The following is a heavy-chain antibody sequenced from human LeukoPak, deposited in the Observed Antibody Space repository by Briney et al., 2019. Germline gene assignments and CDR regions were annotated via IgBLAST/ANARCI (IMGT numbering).Heavy chain of an antibody. V-gene: IGHV3-64*01. CDR2: ISSNGGST. J-gene: IGHJ4*02. CDR3: ARGLKYYYDSSGYYSFDY. CDR1: GFTFSIYA. D-gene: IGHD3-22*01. Sequence: GGSLRLSCAASGFTFSIYAMHWVRQAPGKGLEYVSAISSNGGSTYYANSVKGRFTISRDNSKNTLYLQMGSLRAEDMAVYYCARGLKYYYDSSGYYSFDYWGQGTLVTFSS.